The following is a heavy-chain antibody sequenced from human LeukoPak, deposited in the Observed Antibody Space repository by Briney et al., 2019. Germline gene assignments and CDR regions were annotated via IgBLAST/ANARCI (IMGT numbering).Heavy chain of an antibody. CDR3: ARAPQDPYCSSTSCYDNYYGMDV. CDR2: ISSSGSTI. D-gene: IGHD2-2*01. J-gene: IGHJ6*04. Sequence: GGALRLSCAASGVTFSSYEMNWGRQAPGKGLEWGSYISSSGSTIYYADSVKGGFTISRDNAKNSLYLQMNSLRAEDTAVYYCARAPQDPYCSSTSCYDNYYGMDVWGKGTTVTVSS. V-gene: IGHV3-48*03. CDR1: GVTFSSYE.